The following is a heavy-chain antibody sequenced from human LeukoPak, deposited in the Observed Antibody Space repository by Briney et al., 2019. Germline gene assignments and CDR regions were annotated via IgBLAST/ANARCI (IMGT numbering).Heavy chain of an antibody. D-gene: IGHD5-18*01. J-gene: IGHJ4*02. V-gene: IGHV4-59*12. Sequence: SETLSLTCTVSGGSISSYYWSWIRQPPGKGLEWIGYIYHSGSTYYNPSLKSRVTISVDRSKNQFSLKLSSVTAADTAVYYCARVDTAMVTLDYWGQGTLVTVSS. CDR3: ARVDTAMVTLDY. CDR1: GGSISSYY. CDR2: IYHSGST.